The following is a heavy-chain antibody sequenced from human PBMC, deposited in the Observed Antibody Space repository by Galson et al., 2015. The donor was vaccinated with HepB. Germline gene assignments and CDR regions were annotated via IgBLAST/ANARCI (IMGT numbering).Heavy chain of an antibody. Sequence: QSGAEVTKPGESLRISCKGSGYSFTSYWISWVRQMPGKGLEWMGRIDPSDSYTNYSPSFQGHVTISADKSISTAYLQWSSLKASDTAMYYCAHIVVVTAMADAFDIWGQGTIVTVSS. CDR1: GYSFTSYW. D-gene: IGHD2-21*02. CDR2: IDPSDSYT. J-gene: IGHJ3*02. CDR3: AHIVVVTAMADAFDI. V-gene: IGHV5-10-1*01.